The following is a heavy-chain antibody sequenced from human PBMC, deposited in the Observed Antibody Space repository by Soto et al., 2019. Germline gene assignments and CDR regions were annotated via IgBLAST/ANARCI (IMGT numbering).Heavy chain of an antibody. CDR3: ARHNPGYYGMDV. CDR1: GFTFSSYG. CDR2: IWYDGSNK. D-gene: IGHD1-20*01. Sequence: GSLRLSCAASGFTFSSYGMHWVRQAPGKGLEWVAVIWYDGSNKYYADSVKGRFTISRDNSKNTLYLQMNSLRAEDTAVYYCARHNPGYYGMDVWGQGTTVTVSS. J-gene: IGHJ6*02. V-gene: IGHV3-33*01.